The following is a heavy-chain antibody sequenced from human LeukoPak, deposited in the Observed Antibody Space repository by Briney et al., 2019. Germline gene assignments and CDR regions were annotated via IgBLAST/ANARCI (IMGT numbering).Heavy chain of an antibody. CDR2: IIPIFGIA. CDR3: ARGSGYDSSGYFPFDY. D-gene: IGHD3-22*01. Sequence: EASVKVSCKASGGTFSSYAISWVRQAPGQGLEWMGRIIPIFGIANYAQKFQGRVTITADKSTSTAYMDLSSLRSEDTAVYYCARGSGYDSSGYFPFDYWGQGTLVTVSS. V-gene: IGHV1-69*04. J-gene: IGHJ4*02. CDR1: GGTFSSYA.